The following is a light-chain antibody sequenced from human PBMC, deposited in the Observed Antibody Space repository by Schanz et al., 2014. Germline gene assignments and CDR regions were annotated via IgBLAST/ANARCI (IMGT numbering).Light chain of an antibody. CDR3: SSYTSSPSWV. CDR1: SSDVGGYNY. CDR2: DVT. Sequence: QSALTQPPSASGSPGQSVTISCTGTSSDVGGYNYVSWYQQHPGKAPKLIISDVTRRPSGVPDRFSGSKSDNTASLTVSGLRAEDEADYYCSSYTSSPSWVFGGGTKLTVL. J-gene: IGLJ3*02. V-gene: IGLV2-8*01.